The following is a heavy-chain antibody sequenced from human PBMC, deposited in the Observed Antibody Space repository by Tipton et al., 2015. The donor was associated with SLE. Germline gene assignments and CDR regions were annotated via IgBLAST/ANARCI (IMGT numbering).Heavy chain of an antibody. J-gene: IGHJ4*02. CDR1: GFPFRGSA. D-gene: IGHD1-14*01. CDR2: IYTVGRT. CDR3: AKGGAGGIYFDS. V-gene: IGHV3-23*03. Sequence: SLRLSCAASGFPFRGSAMTWVRQGPGKGLEWVSSIYTVGRTYYPGSVRGRFSISSDDSRDTVFLQMNNLRPEDTAIYYCAKGGAGGIYFDSWGQGTLVTVSS.